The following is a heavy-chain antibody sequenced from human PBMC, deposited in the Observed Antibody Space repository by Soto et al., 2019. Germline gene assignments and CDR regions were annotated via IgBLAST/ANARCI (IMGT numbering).Heavy chain of an antibody. CDR1: SGSISSSNW. J-gene: IGHJ3*02. D-gene: IGHD2-15*01. CDR2: IYHSGST. Sequence: QVQLQESGPGLVKPSGTLSLTCAVSSGSISSSNWWSWVRQPPGKGLEWIGEIYHSGSTNYNPSLKSQVTISVDKSKNQFSLKLSSVTAADTAVYYCARGRYCSGGSCFDAFDIWGQGTMVTVSS. V-gene: IGHV4-4*02. CDR3: ARGRYCSGGSCFDAFDI.